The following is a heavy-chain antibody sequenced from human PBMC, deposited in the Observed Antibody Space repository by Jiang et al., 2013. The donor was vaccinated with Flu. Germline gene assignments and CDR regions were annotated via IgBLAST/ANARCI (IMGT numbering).Heavy chain of an antibody. J-gene: IGHJ6*02. Sequence: VQLLESGGGVVQPGRSLRLSCAASGSTFSTYAMHWVRQAPGKGLEWVAVISYEYDGSNKYYADSVKGRFTISRDNSKNTLYLQMNSLRAEDTAVYYCAREWGSGSGSLFPSTYGVDVVGQGTTVTVSS. D-gene: IGHD3-10*01. V-gene: IGHV3-30-3*01. CDR3: AREWGSGSGSLFPSTYGVDV. CDR1: GSTFSTYA. CDR2: ISYEYDGSNK.